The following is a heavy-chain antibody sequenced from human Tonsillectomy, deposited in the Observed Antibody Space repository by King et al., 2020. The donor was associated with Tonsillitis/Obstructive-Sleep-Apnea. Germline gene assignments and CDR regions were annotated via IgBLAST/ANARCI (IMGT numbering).Heavy chain of an antibody. D-gene: IGHD6-19*01. V-gene: IGHV6-1*01. CDR1: GDSVSSNSAA. CDR2: TYYRSKWYS. J-gene: IGHJ4*02. CDR3: ARSSAWYGGVDY. Sequence: VQLQESGPGLVKPSQTLSLTCAISGDSVSSNSAAWNWLRQSPARGLEWLGRTYYRSKWYSDYAVSVKSRITINPDTYKNQFSLQLNSVTPEDTAVYYCARSSAWYGGVDYWGQGTLVTVSS.